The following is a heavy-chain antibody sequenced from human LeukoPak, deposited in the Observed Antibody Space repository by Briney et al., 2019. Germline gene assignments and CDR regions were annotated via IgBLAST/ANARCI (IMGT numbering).Heavy chain of an antibody. Sequence: PSQTLSLTCTVSGGSISSDSSYWSWIRQPAGKGLEWIGRIYTSGSTHYNPSLKSRVTISVDASKNQFSLKLSSVTAADTAVYYCARDPGAGSGWMYYFDYWGQGSLVTVSS. CDR2: IYTSGST. CDR1: GGSISSDSSY. CDR3: ARDPGAGSGWMYYFDY. J-gene: IGHJ4*02. V-gene: IGHV4-61*02. D-gene: IGHD6-19*01.